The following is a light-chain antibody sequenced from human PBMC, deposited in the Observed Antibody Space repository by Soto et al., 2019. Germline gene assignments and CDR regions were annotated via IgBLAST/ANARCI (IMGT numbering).Light chain of an antibody. CDR2: GAS. J-gene: IGKJ5*01. V-gene: IGKV3-15*01. CDR1: QTINNN. Sequence: ETVMTQSPATLSVSPGEGATLSCRASQTINNNLAWYQQKPGQAPRLLIYGASRRATGVPARFSGSGSGTDFTLTISRLEPEDFALYYCQQYGNSAPITFGQRRRLEIK. CDR3: QQYGNSAPIT.